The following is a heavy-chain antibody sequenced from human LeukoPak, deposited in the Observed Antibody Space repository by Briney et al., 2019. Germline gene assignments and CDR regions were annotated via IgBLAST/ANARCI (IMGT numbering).Heavy chain of an antibody. V-gene: IGHV3-23*01. CDR2: ISGGGSA. J-gene: IGHJ3*02. Sequence: PGGSLRLSCAASGFSFSIYTMTWVRQAPGMGLRWVSVISGGGSAYYADSVKGRFTIPRDNSKNTLYLQMNSLRAEDTAVYYCGKNRYSGSLSPFDIWGQGTMVTVSS. CDR3: GKNRYSGSLSPFDI. D-gene: IGHD1-26*01. CDR1: GFSFSIYT.